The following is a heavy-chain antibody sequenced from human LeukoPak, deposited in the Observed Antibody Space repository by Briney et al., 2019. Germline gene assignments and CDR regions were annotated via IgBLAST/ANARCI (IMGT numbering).Heavy chain of an antibody. CDR2: IYTSGST. Sequence: SETLSLTCTVSGGSISSYYWSWIRQPAGKGLEWIGRIYTSGSTNYNPSLKSRVTMSVDTSKNQFSLKLSSVTAADTAVYYCASVPRITMVRGKVSWGQGTLVTVSS. CDR1: GGSISSYY. D-gene: IGHD3-10*01. J-gene: IGHJ5*02. CDR3: ASVPRITMVRGKVS. V-gene: IGHV4-4*07.